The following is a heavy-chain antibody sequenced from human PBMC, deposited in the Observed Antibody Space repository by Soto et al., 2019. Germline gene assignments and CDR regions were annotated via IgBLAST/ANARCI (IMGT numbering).Heavy chain of an antibody. Sequence: GESLKISCKGSGYRFTNYCIGWVRQMPGKGLEWMGIIYPGDSDTRYSPSFQGQVTISADKSINTAYLQWSSLKASDTAMYYCARTAAAGKYYYGMDVWGQGTTVTVSS. V-gene: IGHV5-51*01. CDR1: GYRFTNYC. CDR2: IYPGDSDT. J-gene: IGHJ6*02. D-gene: IGHD6-13*01. CDR3: ARTAAAGKYYYGMDV.